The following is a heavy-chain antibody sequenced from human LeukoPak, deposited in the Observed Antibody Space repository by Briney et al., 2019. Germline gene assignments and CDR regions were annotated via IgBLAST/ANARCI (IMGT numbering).Heavy chain of an antibody. D-gene: IGHD4-17*01. CDR3: TQGIHGDYYGMDV. CDR1: GFTFSNAW. Sequence: GGSLRLSCAASGFTFSNAWMSWVRQAPGKGLEWVGRIKSKTDGGTTDYAAPVKGRFTISRDDSRNTLYLQMNSLKTEDTAVYYCTQGIHGDYYGMDVWGQGTTVTVSS. CDR2: IKSKTDGGTT. J-gene: IGHJ6*02. V-gene: IGHV3-15*01.